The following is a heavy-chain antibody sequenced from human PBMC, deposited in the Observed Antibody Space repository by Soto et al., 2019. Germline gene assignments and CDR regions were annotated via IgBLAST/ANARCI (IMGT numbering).Heavy chain of an antibody. Sequence: SGPMLVNPTQTLTLTCTFSGFSLSTSGVGVGWIRQPPGKALEWLALIYWNDDKRYSPSLWSRLTITKDTSKNQVVLTMTNMDPVDTATYYCALSRQGGSGWTSYYYYGMDVWGQGTSVTVSS. V-gene: IGHV2-5*01. CDR2: IYWNDDK. CDR1: GFSLSTSGVG. J-gene: IGHJ6*02. D-gene: IGHD6-19*01. CDR3: ALSRQGGSGWTSYYYYGMDV.